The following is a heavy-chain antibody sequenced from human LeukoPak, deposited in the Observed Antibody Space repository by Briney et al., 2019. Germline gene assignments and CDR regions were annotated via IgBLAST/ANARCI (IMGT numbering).Heavy chain of an antibody. D-gene: IGHD5-12*01. CDR3: ARGLPTNT. CDR2: ISAGGNT. Sequence: PSETLSLTCTVSGGSISNYYWSWIRQPAGKGLEWIGRISAGGNTNYNPSLKSRVTMSVDTSMNLFALKLSSVTAADTAVYYCARGLPTNTWGQGTLVTVSS. J-gene: IGHJ5*02. V-gene: IGHV4-4*07. CDR1: GGSISNYY.